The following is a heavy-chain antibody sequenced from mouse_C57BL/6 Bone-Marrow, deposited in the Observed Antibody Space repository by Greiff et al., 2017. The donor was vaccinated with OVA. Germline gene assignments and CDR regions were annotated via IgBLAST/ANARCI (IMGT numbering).Heavy chain of an antibody. V-gene: IGHV7-1*01. CDR1: GFTFSDFY. CDR2: SRNKANDYTT. J-gene: IGHJ3*01. CDR3: AREAKGAWFAY. Sequence: EVMLVESGGGLVQSGRSLRLSCATSGFTFSDFYMEWVRQAPGKGLEWIAASRNKANDYTTEYSASVKGRFIVSRDTSQSILYLQMNALRAEDTAIYYCAREAKGAWFAYWGQGTLVTVSA.